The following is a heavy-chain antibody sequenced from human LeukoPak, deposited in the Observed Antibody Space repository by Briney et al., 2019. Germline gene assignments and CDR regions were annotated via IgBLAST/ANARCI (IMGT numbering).Heavy chain of an antibody. Sequence: SETLSLTCAVYGGSFSGYYWSWIRQPPGKGLEWIGEINHSGSTNYNPSLKSRVTISVDTSKNQFSLKLSSVTAADTAVYYCARHPRDYSNYYYMDVWGKGTTVTVSS. CDR2: INHSGST. CDR1: GGSFSGYY. D-gene: IGHD4-11*01. CDR3: ARHPRDYSNYYYMDV. J-gene: IGHJ6*03. V-gene: IGHV4-34*01.